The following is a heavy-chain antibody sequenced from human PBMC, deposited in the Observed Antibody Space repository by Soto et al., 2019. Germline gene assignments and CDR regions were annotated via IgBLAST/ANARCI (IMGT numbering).Heavy chain of an antibody. V-gene: IGHV1-2*02. Sequence: ASVKVSCKASGGTFSSYAISWVRQAPGQGLEWMGWINPKTGGTNYAQKFQGRVTMTRDTSITTAYMELSRLRSDDTAVYYCARDVVGSDYFDSWGQGTLVTVS. J-gene: IGHJ4*02. CDR2: INPKTGGT. CDR3: ARDVVGSDYFDS. CDR1: GGTFSSYA. D-gene: IGHD1-26*01.